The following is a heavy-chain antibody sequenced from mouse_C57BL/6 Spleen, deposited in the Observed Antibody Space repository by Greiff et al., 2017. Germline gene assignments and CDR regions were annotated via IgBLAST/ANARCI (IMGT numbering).Heavy chain of an antibody. CDR2: ISDGGSYT. J-gene: IGHJ3*01. CDR3: ARDRDYDYSFAY. D-gene: IGHD2-4*01. Sequence: VQLQQSGGGLVKPGGSLKLSCAASGFTFSSYAMSWVRQTPEKRLEWVATISDGGSYTYYPDNVKGRFTISRDNAKNNLYLQRSHLKSEDTAMYYCARDRDYDYSFAYWGQGTLVTVSA. CDR1: GFTFSSYA. V-gene: IGHV5-4*01.